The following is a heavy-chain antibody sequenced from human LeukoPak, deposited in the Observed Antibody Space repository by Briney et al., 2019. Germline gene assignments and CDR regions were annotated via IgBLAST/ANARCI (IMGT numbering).Heavy chain of an antibody. Sequence: SETLSLSCPVSGGSISSYYWSWIRQPPGKGLAWIGYIYYSGSTDYNPPHKSQVNIPIDTTKNQFSLKLSSVTAADTAVFYCARENIVVVPAANVYYYYGMDVWVQGTTVTVSS. V-gene: IGHV4-59*01. CDR2: IYYSGST. J-gene: IGHJ6*02. D-gene: IGHD2-2*01. CDR3: ARENIVVVPAANVYYYYGMDV. CDR1: GGSISSYY.